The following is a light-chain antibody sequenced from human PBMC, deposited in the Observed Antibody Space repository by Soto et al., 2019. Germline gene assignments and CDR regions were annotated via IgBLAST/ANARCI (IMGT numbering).Light chain of an antibody. CDR1: QTVTSSY. J-gene: IGKJ3*01. V-gene: IGKV3-20*01. CDR2: GAF. Sequence: VLTQSPDTLSLSPGERATLSCTASQTVTSSYLAWYQQKPGQAPRLLIYGAFISATEIPDRFGGRGSGTDFTISISTLEPKDFAVYYCQQDSGSRQFNFGTGTKVDI. CDR3: QQDSGSRQFN.